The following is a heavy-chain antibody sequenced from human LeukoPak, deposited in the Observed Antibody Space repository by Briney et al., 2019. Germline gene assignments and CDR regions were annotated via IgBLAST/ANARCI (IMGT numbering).Heavy chain of an antibody. CDR1: GLTFSSYA. D-gene: IGHD6-19*01. J-gene: IGHJ4*02. Sequence: PGRSLRLSCAASGLTFSSYAVHWVRQAPGKGLDWVAVISYDGSNKYYADSVKGRFTISRDNSRNTLYLQMNSLRAEDTAVYYCARLDSSGWGTLDYWGQGILVTVSS. CDR3: ARLDSSGWGTLDY. V-gene: IGHV3-30*04. CDR2: ISYDGSNK.